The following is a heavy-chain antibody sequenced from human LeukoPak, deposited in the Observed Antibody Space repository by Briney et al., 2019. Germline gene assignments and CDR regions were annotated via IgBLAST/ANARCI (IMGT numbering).Heavy chain of an antibody. CDR2: IIPIFGTA. CDR1: GGTFSSYA. V-gene: IGHV1-69*06. Sequence: SVKVSCKASGGTFSSYAISWVRQAPGQGLEWMGGIIPIFGTANYAQKFQGRVTITADKSTSTAYMELSSLRSDDTAVYYCARCHYYRSGNYVRVYSPDYWGQGTLVTVSS. J-gene: IGHJ4*02. D-gene: IGHD3-10*01. CDR3: ARCHYYRSGNYVRVYSPDY.